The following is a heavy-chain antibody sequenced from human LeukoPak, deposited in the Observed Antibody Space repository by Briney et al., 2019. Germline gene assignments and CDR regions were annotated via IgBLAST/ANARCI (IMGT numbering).Heavy chain of an antibody. J-gene: IGHJ4*02. CDR3: AKDPAWYCGSTSCYTYYFDY. CDR2: IRYDGSNK. V-gene: IGHV3-30*02. CDR1: GFTFSHYG. D-gene: IGHD2-2*01. Sequence: GGSLRLSCAASGFTFSHYGMHWVRQAPGKGLEWVTFIRYDGSNKSYADSVKGRFTISRDNSKNTLYLQMSSVRPEDTAVYYCAKDPAWYCGSTSCYTYYFDYWGQGTLVTVSS.